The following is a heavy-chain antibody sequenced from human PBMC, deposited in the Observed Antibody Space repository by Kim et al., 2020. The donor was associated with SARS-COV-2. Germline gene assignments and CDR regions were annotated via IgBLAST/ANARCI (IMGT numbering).Heavy chain of an antibody. J-gene: IGHJ4*02. Sequence: GGSLRLSCAASGFTFSSYWMSWVRQAPGKALEWVANIKQDGSEKYYVDSVKGRFTISRDNAKNSLYLQMNSLRAEDTAVYYCARAALGWLQFGVFDYWGQGTLVTVSS. CDR3: ARAALGWLQFGVFDY. D-gene: IGHD5-12*01. CDR1: GFTFSSYW. CDR2: IKQDGSEK. V-gene: IGHV3-7*01.